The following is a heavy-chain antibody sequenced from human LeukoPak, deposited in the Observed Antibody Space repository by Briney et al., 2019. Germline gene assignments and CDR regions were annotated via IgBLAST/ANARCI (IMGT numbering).Heavy chain of an antibody. Sequence: ASVKVSCKASGYTFTSYDINWVRQATGQGLEWKGWMNPNSGNTGYAQKFQGRVTITRNTSICTAYMELSSLRSEDTAVYYCARVRRSRYCSSTSCRDHPFNYWGQGTLVTVSS. D-gene: IGHD2-2*01. CDR3: ARVRRSRYCSSTSCRDHPFNY. CDR1: GYTFTSYD. CDR2: MNPNSGNT. V-gene: IGHV1-8*03. J-gene: IGHJ4*02.